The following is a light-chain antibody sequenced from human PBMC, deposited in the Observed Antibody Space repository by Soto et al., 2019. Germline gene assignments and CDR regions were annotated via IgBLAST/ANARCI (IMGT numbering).Light chain of an antibody. CDR2: SAS. Sequence: EIVLTQSPGTLSLSPGERATLSCRASQSVTSSFLAWYQQKPGQAPRLLIYSASHRATGIPDRFSGSGSGTDFTLTISRLEPEDFAVYYCQQYGSSPITFGQGTRLEIK. CDR3: QQYGSSPIT. V-gene: IGKV3-20*01. CDR1: QSVTSSF. J-gene: IGKJ5*01.